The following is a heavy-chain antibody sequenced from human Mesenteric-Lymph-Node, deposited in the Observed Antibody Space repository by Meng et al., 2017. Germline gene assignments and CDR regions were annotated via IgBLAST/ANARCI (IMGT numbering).Heavy chain of an antibody. J-gene: IGHJ5*02. V-gene: IGHV1-8*01. Sequence: ASVKVSCKASGYTFTSYDINWVRQATGQGLEWMGWMNPNSGNTGYAQKFQGRVTMTRNTSISTAYMELSGLRSEDTAVYYCARGYPYSGSYPYWFDPWGQGTLVTVSS. CDR1: GYTFTSYD. D-gene: IGHD1-26*01. CDR2: MNPNSGNT. CDR3: ARGYPYSGSYPYWFDP.